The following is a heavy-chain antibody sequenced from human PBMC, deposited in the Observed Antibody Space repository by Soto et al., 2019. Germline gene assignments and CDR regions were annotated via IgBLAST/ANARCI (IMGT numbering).Heavy chain of an antibody. CDR2: MSHSGGT. CDR3: ARVERGTATTVVDAFDI. J-gene: IGHJ3*02. V-gene: IGHV4-34*01. D-gene: IGHD1-1*01. CDR1: GGFVSSGSYY. Sequence: QVQLQQWGAGLLKPSETLSLTCAVYGGFVSSGSYYWSWIRQPPGKGLEWIGEMSHSGGTHFNPSLKGRATISVDTSKNQFSLKMSSVTAADTALYYCARVERGTATTVVDAFDIWGPGKMVTVSS.